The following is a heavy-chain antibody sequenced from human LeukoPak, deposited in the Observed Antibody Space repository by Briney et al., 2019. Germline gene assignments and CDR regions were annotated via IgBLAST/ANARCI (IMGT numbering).Heavy chain of an antibody. CDR3: ARQTGSEEDDY. V-gene: IGHV5-10-1*04. D-gene: IGHD1-26*01. CDR1: GCIFTSYW. CDR2: TAPTYSVA. J-gene: IGHJ4*02. Sequence: GESLKISCQGSGCIFTSYWISWVRPVPGKGLEWMGRTAPTYSVANYSPSTQGQVTFSAGRSISTAYLQWSSLKASDTAMYYCARQTGSEEDDYWGQGTLVTVSS.